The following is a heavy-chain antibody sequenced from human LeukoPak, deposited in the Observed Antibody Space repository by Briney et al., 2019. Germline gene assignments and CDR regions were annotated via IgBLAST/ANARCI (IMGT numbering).Heavy chain of an antibody. V-gene: IGHV3-21*01. CDR1: GFTFSTYD. CDR2: ITTGSDYI. CDR3: ARDVYSSGFFDY. D-gene: IGHD6-19*01. J-gene: IGHJ4*02. Sequence: GGSLRLSCAASGFTFSTYDINWVRQAPGKGLEWVSSITTGSDYIYYADSVKGRFTISRDNAKNSLYLQMNSLRAEDTAVYYCARDVYSSGFFDYWGQGTLVTVSS.